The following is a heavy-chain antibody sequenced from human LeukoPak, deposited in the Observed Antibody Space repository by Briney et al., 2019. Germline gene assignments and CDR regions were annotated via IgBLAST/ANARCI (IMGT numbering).Heavy chain of an antibody. D-gene: IGHD6-6*01. CDR3: ARDPRGIIAAPWGAFDI. Sequence: QPGGSLRLSCAASGFTFSSNAMSWVRQAPGKGLEWVSAISGSGGSTYYADSVKGRFTISRDNSKNSLYLQMNSLRAEDTAVYYCARDPRGIIAAPWGAFDIWGQGTMVTVSS. J-gene: IGHJ3*02. CDR2: ISGSGGST. CDR1: GFTFSSNA. V-gene: IGHV3-23*01.